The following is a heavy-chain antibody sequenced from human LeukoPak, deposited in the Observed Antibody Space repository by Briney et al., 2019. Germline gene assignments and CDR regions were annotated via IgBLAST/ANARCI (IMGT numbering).Heavy chain of an antibody. CDR3: ARGYSSSWYEYYFDY. V-gene: IGHV3-48*01. CDR1: GFTVGNNY. CDR2: ISSSSSTI. J-gene: IGHJ4*02. D-gene: IGHD6-13*01. Sequence: TGGSLRLSCAASGFTVGNNYMNWVRQAPGKGLEWVSYISSSSSTIYYADSVKGRFTISRDNAKNSLYLQMNSLRAEDTAVYYCARGYSSSWYEYYFDYWGQGTLVTVSS.